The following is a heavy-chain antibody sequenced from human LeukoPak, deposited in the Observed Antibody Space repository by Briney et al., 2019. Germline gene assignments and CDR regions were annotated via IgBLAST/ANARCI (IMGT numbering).Heavy chain of an antibody. Sequence: PSQTLSLTCTVSGGSISSGGYYWSWIRQHPGKGLEWIGYIYYSGSTYYNPSLKSRVTISVDTSKNQFSLKLSSVTAADTAVYYCARGPRPLGRSSWTFDIWGQGTMVTVSS. CDR3: ARGPRPLGRSSWTFDI. D-gene: IGHD6-13*01. CDR1: GGSISSGGYY. J-gene: IGHJ3*02. CDR2: IYYSGST. V-gene: IGHV4-31*03.